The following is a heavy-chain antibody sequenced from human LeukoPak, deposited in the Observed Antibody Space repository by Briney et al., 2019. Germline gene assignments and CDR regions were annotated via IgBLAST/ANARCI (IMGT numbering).Heavy chain of an antibody. D-gene: IGHD6-13*01. Sequence: SETLSLTCSVSGGSISSYYWSWIRQPPGKGLEWIGSIYYSGSTNYNPSLKSRVTISVDTSKNQFSLKLTSVTAADTAVYYCARDKQQLSYWGQGTLVTVSS. CDR2: IYYSGST. V-gene: IGHV4-59*01. CDR3: ARDKQQLSY. J-gene: IGHJ4*02. CDR1: GGSISSYY.